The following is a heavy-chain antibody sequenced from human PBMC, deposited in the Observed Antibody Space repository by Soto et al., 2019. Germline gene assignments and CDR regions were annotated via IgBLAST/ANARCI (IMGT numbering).Heavy chain of an antibody. CDR3: ARSPHYDILTGYSKQYYYYGMDV. CDR1: GFSLSTSGMC. D-gene: IGHD3-9*01. V-gene: IGHV2-70*01. Sequence: SGPTLVKPTQTLTLTCTFSGFSLSTSGMCVSWIRQPPGKALEWLALIDWDDDKYYSTSLKTRLTISKDTSKNQVVLTMTNMDPVDTATYYCARSPHYDILTGYSKQYYYYGMDVWGQGTTVTVSS. J-gene: IGHJ6*02. CDR2: IDWDDDK.